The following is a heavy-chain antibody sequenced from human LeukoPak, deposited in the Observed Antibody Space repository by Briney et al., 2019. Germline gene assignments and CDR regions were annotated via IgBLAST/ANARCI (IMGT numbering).Heavy chain of an antibody. V-gene: IGHV3-7*01. J-gene: IGHJ3*02. CDR3: AREGGSPKGGADAFDI. CDR2: IKQDGSEK. D-gene: IGHD2-21*01. Sequence: GGSLRLSCAASGFTFSSYWMSWVRQAPGKGLEWVANIKQDGSEKYYVDSVKGRFTISRDNAKNSLYLQMNSLRAEDTAVYYCAREGGSPKGGADAFDIWGQGTMVTVSS. CDR1: GFTFSSYW.